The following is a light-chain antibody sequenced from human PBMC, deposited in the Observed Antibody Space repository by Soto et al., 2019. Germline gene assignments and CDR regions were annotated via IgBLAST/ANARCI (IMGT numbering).Light chain of an antibody. CDR1: QGVSSW. CDR3: QQDNSFPPT. V-gene: IGKV1-12*01. CDR2: EAS. J-gene: IGKJ3*01. Sequence: DIQMTQSPSSVSASVGDRVTITCRASQGVSSWLAWYQQKPGKAPKLLIYEASNLQSGVPSRFSGSGSGTAFTPTIASLQLEEFETYDVQQDNSFPPTFGPGTKVDIK.